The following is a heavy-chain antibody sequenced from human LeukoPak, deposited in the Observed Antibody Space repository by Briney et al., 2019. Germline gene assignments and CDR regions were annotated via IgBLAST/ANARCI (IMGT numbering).Heavy chain of an antibody. CDR3: ARGYGYSSGLYFDF. V-gene: IGHV3-53*01. J-gene: IGHJ4*02. D-gene: IGHD6-19*01. CDR1: GFTVSTNY. Sequence: GGSLRLSCAASGFTVSTNYMSWVRQAPGKGLQWVSVLYSSSGTYYADSVKGRFTISRDDSKNTLYLQMNSLRAEDTAVYYCARGYGYSSGLYFDFWGQGTMVTVSS. CDR2: LYSSSGT.